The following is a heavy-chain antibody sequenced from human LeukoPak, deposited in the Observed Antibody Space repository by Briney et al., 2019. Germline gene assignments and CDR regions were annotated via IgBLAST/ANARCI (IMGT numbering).Heavy chain of an antibody. Sequence: SETLSLTCTVSGYSISSGYYWGWIRQPPGKGLEWIGSIYHSGSTYYNPSLKSRVTISVDMSMNQFSLKLSSVTAADTAVYYCARDYTPTVNWFDPWGQGTLVTVSS. D-gene: IGHD4-11*01. CDR1: GYSISSGYY. CDR3: ARDYTPTVNWFDP. J-gene: IGHJ5*02. V-gene: IGHV4-38-2*02. CDR2: IYHSGST.